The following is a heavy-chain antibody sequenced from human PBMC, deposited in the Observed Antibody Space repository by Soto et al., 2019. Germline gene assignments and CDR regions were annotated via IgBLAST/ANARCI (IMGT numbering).Heavy chain of an antibody. CDR3: AREGTYGSVRYFFDY. CDR2: IYYSGST. CDR1: GGSISSGDYY. Sequence: PSETLSLTCTVSGGSISSGDYYLRWIRQPPGKGLEWIGYIYYSGSTYYNPSLKSRVTISVDTSKNQFSLKLSSVTAADTAVYYCAREGTYGSVRYFFDYSGQATRVTFSS. J-gene: IGHJ4*02. D-gene: IGHD3-10*01. V-gene: IGHV4-30-4*01.